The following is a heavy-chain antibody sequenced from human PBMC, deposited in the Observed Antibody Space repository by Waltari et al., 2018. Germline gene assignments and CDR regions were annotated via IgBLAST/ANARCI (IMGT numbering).Heavy chain of an antibody. CDR3: ARDRLRGVAAYFDY. Sequence: QVHLEESGPRLVKPSGTLSLTCAVSGVSISARNWWTWVRQPPGKGLEYIGEVFYSGRTQYNPSLKNRVTISVDKSRNNFSLQLTSVTAADTAVYYCARDRLRGVAAYFDYWGQGTLVTVSS. D-gene: IGHD3-10*01. CDR2: VFYSGRT. CDR1: GVSISARNW. J-gene: IGHJ4*02. V-gene: IGHV4-4*02.